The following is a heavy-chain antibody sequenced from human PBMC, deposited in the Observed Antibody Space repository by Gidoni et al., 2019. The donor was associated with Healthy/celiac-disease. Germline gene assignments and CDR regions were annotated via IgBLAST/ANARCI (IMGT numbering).Heavy chain of an antibody. CDR2: IYHSGST. Sequence: HVQLQESGPGLREPSETLSLTCTVSGYSISSGYYWGWIRQPPGKGLEWIGSIYHSGSTYYNPSLKSRVTISVDTSKNQFSLKLSSVTAADTAVYYCARAPPEGSGSYYRAVWFDPWGQGTLVTVSS. V-gene: IGHV4-38-2*02. D-gene: IGHD3-10*01. CDR3: ARAPPEGSGSYYRAVWFDP. J-gene: IGHJ5*02. CDR1: GYSISSGYY.